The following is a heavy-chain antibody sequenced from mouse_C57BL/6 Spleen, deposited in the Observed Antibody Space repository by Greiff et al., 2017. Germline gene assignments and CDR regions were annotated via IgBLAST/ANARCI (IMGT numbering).Heavy chain of an antibody. Sequence: LVKPGASVKLSCKASVYTFTEYTIHWVKQRSGQGLEWIGWFYPGSGSIKYNEKFKDKATLTADKSSSTVYMELSRLTSEDSAVYFCARHEEAYYPLGYFDVWGTGTTVTVSS. CDR1: VYTFTEYT. J-gene: IGHJ1*03. CDR2: FYPGSGSI. V-gene: IGHV1-62-2*01. CDR3: ARHEEAYYPLGYFDV. D-gene: IGHD1-1*01.